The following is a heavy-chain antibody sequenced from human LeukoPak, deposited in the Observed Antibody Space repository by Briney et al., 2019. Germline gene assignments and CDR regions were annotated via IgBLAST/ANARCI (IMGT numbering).Heavy chain of an antibody. Sequence: GGSLRLSCAASGFTFSSYWVSWVRQAPGKGLEWVANIKQDGSEKYYVDSVKGRFTISRDNAKNSLYLQMNSLRAEDTAVYYCARDKDTTGRGDAFDIWGQGTMVTVSS. CDR1: GFTFSSYW. V-gene: IGHV3-7*01. CDR3: ARDKDTTGRGDAFDI. CDR2: IKQDGSEK. J-gene: IGHJ3*02. D-gene: IGHD4-17*01.